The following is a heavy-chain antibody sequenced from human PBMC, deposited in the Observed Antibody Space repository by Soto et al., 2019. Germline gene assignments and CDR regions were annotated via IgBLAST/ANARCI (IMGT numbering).Heavy chain of an antibody. Sequence: ASVKVSCKASGYTFTGYYMHWVRQAPGQGLEWMGWINPNSGGTNYAQKFQGWVTMTRDTSISTAYMELSRLGSDDTAVYYCARAHPYYDFWSGYYGTDAFDIWGQGTMVTVSS. CDR1: GYTFTGYY. J-gene: IGHJ3*02. V-gene: IGHV1-2*04. D-gene: IGHD3-3*01. CDR3: ARAHPYYDFWSGYYGTDAFDI. CDR2: INPNSGGT.